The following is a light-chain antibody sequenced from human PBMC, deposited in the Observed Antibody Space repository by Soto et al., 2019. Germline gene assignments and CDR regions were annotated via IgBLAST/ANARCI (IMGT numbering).Light chain of an antibody. CDR3: CSYAGSSTLV. V-gene: IGLV2-23*02. Sequence: QSVLTQPAFVTGFAGQSITITCTGTSSDVGSYNLVSWYQQHPGKAPKLMIYEVSKRPSGVSNRFSGSKSGNTASLTISGLQAEDEADYYCCSYAGSSTLVFGGGTKVTVL. CDR2: EVS. J-gene: IGLJ2*01. CDR1: SSDVGSYNL.